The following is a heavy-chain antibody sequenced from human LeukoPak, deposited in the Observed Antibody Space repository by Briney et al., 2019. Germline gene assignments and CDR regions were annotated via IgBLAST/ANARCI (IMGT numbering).Heavy chain of an antibody. CDR3: ASSGYSYGPHDY. D-gene: IGHD5-18*01. J-gene: IGHJ4*02. CDR2: IYYSGST. Sequence: SETLSLTCTVSGGSISSYYWSWIRQPPGKGLEWIGYIYYSGSTNYNPSLKSRVTISADTSKNQFSLKLSSVTAADTAVYYCASSGYSYGPHDYWGQGTLVTVSS. CDR1: GGSISSYY. V-gene: IGHV4-59*01.